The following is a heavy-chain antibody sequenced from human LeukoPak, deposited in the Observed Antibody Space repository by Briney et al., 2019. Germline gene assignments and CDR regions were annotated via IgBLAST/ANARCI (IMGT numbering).Heavy chain of an antibody. CDR1: GYTFTVYY. CDR2: INPNSGGT. CDR3: ARPDTFDWLLYAGSAFDI. V-gene: IGHV1-2*02. J-gene: IGHJ3*02. D-gene: IGHD3-9*01. Sequence: ASVKVSCKASGYTFTVYYMHWVRQAPGQGLEWMGWINPNSGGTNYAQKFQGRVTMTRDTSISTAYMELSRLRSDDTAVYYCARPDTFDWLLYAGSAFDIWGQGTMVTVSS.